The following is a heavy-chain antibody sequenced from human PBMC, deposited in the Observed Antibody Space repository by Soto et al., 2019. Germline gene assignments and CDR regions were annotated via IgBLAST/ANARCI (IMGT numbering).Heavy chain of an antibody. CDR3: ARLIPGIAAAGKGLLYFDY. V-gene: IGHV4-39*01. J-gene: IGHJ4*02. Sequence: SETLSLTCTVSGGSISSYYWGWIRQPPGKGLEWIGSIYYSGSTYYNPSLKSRVTISVDTSKNQFSLKLSSVTAADTAVYYCARLIPGIAAAGKGLLYFDYWGQGTLVTVSS. D-gene: IGHD6-13*01. CDR1: GGSISSYY. CDR2: IYYSGST.